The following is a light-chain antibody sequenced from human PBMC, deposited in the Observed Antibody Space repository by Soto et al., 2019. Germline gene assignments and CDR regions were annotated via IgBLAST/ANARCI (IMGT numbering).Light chain of an antibody. CDR1: QSVLYSSNNKNY. CDR2: WAS. CDR3: QQYESTPPS. V-gene: IGKV4-1*01. J-gene: IGKJ2*01. Sequence: DIVMTQSPDSLAVSLGERATINCKSSQSVLYSSNNKNYLAWYQQRPGQPPKLLIYWASTRESGFPDRFSGSGFGTDFTLTTTSLQAEDVAVYYCQQYESTPPSFGQGTKLEIK.